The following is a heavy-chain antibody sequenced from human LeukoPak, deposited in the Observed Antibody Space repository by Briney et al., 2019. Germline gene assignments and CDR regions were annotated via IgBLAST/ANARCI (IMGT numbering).Heavy chain of an antibody. V-gene: IGHV4-4*07. D-gene: IGHD3-3*01. CDR3: AREVDFWSGYNYYYYMDV. CDR2: IYTSGST. J-gene: IGHJ6*03. Sequence: SETLSLTCTVSGGSISSYYWSWIRQPAGKELEWIGRIYTSGSTNYNPSLKSRVTMSVDTSKNQFSLKLSSVTAADTAVYYCAREVDFWSGYNYYYYMDVWGKGTTVTVSS. CDR1: GGSISSYY.